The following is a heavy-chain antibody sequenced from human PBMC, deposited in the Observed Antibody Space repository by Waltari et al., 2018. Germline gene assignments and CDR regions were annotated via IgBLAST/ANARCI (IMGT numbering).Heavy chain of an antibody. D-gene: IGHD2-15*01. V-gene: IGHV4-38-2*01. CDR1: GYSISSGYY. CDR3: ARRYCSGGSCYRGGAFDI. Sequence: QVQLQESGPGLVKPSETLSLTCAVSGYSISSGYYWGWIRQPPGKGLEWIGSIYHRGSTYYNPSLKSRVTISVDTSKNQFSLKLSSVTAADTAVYYCARRYCSGGSCYRGGAFDIWGQGTMVTVSS. J-gene: IGHJ3*02. CDR2: IYHRGST.